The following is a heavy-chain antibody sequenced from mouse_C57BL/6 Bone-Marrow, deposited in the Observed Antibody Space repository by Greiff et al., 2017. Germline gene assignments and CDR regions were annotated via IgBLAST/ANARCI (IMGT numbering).Heavy chain of an antibody. V-gene: IGHV1-53*01. Sequence: VQLQQPGTELVKPGASVTLSCKASGYTFTSYWMHWVKQRPGHGLEWIGNINPSNGGTNYNEKFKSKATLTVDKSSSTAYMQLSSLTSEDSAVYYCARKDYSNFYYFDYWGQGTTLTVSS. CDR3: ARKDYSNFYYFDY. CDR2: INPSNGGT. D-gene: IGHD2-5*01. J-gene: IGHJ2*01. CDR1: GYTFTSYW.